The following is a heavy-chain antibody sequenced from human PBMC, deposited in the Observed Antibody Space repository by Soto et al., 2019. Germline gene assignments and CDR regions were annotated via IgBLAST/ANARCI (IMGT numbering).Heavy chain of an antibody. CDR1: GFTFTSSA. CDR2: IVVGSGNT. V-gene: IGHV1-58*01. J-gene: IGHJ4*02. CDR3: AARIAVAGTLDY. D-gene: IGHD6-19*01. Sequence: SVKVSCKASGFTFTSSAVQWVRHARGQRLERIGWIVVGSGNTNYAQKFQERVTITRDMSTSTAYMELSSLRSEDTAVYYCAARIAVAGTLDYWGQGTLVTVSS.